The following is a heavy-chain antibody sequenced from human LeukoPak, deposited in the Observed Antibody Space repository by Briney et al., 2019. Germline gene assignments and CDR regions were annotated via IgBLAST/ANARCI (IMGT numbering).Heavy chain of an antibody. CDR2: IIPIFDTT. Sequence: GASVKVSCKASGSSFNSYAISWVRQAPGQGLEWMGGIIPIFDTTNYAQKFQGRVTITTDESTSTAYMELSSLRSEDTAVYYCARGRDGYKFDYWGQGTLVTVSS. J-gene: IGHJ4*02. CDR1: GSSFNSYA. CDR3: ARGRDGYKFDY. D-gene: IGHD5-24*01. V-gene: IGHV1-69*05.